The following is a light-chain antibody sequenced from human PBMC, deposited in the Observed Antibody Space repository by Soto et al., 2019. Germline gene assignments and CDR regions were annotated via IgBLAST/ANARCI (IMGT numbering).Light chain of an antibody. J-gene: IGKJ1*01. Sequence: DIQMTQSPSTLXASVLDRVTXTFRASQTISFSLAWYQQKPGKAPKLLIYDASTLQSGVPSRFSGSESGTEFILTISGLQPDDFATYYCQQYHGYSLTFGQGTKVDIK. CDR3: QQYHGYSLT. CDR2: DAS. V-gene: IGKV1-5*01. CDR1: QTISFS.